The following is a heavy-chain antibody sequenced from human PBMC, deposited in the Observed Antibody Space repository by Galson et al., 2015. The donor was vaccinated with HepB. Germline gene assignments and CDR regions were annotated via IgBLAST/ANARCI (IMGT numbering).Heavy chain of an antibody. J-gene: IGHJ4*02. Sequence: SLRLSCAASGFTFSSYAMHWVRQAPGKGLEWVAVISYDGSNKYYADSVKGRFTISRDNSKNTLYLQMNSLRAEDTAVYYCAVVVEPAAQGGVWYWGQGTLVTVSS. CDR1: GFTFSSYA. V-gene: IGHV3-30-3*01. CDR2: ISYDGSNK. D-gene: IGHD2-2*01. CDR3: AVVVEPAAQGGVWY.